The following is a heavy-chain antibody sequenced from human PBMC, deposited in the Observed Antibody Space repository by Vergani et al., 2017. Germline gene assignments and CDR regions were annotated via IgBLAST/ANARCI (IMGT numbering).Heavy chain of an antibody. J-gene: IGHJ5*02. D-gene: IGHD1-26*01. CDR3: AKDEGPWSENWFDP. CDR1: GFTFDDYA. CDR2: ISWNSGSI. Sequence: EVQLVESGGGLVQPGRSLRLSCAASGFTFDDYAMHWVRQAPGKGLEWVSGISWNSGSIGYADSVKGRFTISRDNAKNSLYLQMNSLRAEDTALYYCAKDEGPWSENWFDPGGQGTLVTVSS. V-gene: IGHV3-9*01.